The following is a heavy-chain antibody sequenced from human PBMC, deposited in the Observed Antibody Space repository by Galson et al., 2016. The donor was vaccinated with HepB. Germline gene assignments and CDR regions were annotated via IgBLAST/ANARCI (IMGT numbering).Heavy chain of an antibody. D-gene: IGHD1-1*01. Sequence: SVKVSCKASGGTFSSYAISWVRQAPGQGLEWMGSFIPLFGTANHAQKFQGRLTITADKSTSTAYMELSSLGSEDTAVYYCHCRAERSIDYWGQGTLVTVYS. J-gene: IGHJ4*02. CDR3: HCRAERSIDY. CDR1: GGTFSSYA. V-gene: IGHV1-69*06. CDR2: FIPLFGTA.